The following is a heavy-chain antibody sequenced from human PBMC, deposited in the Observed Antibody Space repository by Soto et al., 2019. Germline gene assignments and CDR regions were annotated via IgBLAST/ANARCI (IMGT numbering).Heavy chain of an antibody. D-gene: IGHD2-2*01. CDR3: ARHDCISSSCYYYYYYGMDV. J-gene: IGHJ6*02. Sequence: QVQLVQSGAEVKKPGSSVKVSCKASGGTFSSYAISWVRQAPGQGLEWMGGIIPIFDTANYAQKFQGRVPITADESTSTAYMEVSSLRSEDTAVYYCARHDCISSSCYYYYYYGMDVWGQGTTVTVS. CDR1: GGTFSSYA. CDR2: IIPIFDTA. V-gene: IGHV1-69*12.